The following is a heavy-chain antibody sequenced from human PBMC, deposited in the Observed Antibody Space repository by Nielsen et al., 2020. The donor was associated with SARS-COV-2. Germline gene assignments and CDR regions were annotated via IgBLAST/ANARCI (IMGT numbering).Heavy chain of an antibody. CDR1: GFNFRSYG. D-gene: IGHD2-2*01. CDR3: ARDSQEFSSTYPGYY. V-gene: IGHV3-30*03. J-gene: IGHJ4*02. CDR2: ISNDGYIK. Sequence: GESLKTPWAASGFNFRSYGMYWVRQAPGKGLEWVAFISNDGYIKHYADSVKGRITVSRDNSQNTLYVQMNSLRPENTAVFFCARDSQEFSSTYPGYYWGQGTLVTVSS.